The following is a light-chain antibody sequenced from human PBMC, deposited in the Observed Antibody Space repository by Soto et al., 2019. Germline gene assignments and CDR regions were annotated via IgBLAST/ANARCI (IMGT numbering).Light chain of an antibody. J-gene: IGKJ3*01. CDR2: DAS. Sequence: EIALTQSPATLSLSPGERATLSCRASQSVSSYLAWYQQKPGQAPRLLIYDASNRATGIPARFSGSGSGTDFTLTISSLEPEDFAVYYCQQRFTFGPGTKVDIK. V-gene: IGKV3-11*01. CDR3: QQRFT. CDR1: QSVSSY.